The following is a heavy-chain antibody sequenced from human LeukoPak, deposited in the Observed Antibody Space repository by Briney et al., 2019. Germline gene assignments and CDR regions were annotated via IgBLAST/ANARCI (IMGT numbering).Heavy chain of an antibody. CDR3: ATEMATAIDY. J-gene: IGHJ4*02. CDR2: INHSGST. V-gene: IGHV4-34*01. CDR1: GGSFSGYY. Sequence: SETLSLTCAVYGGSFSGYYWSWIRQPPGKGLEWIGEINHSGSTNYNPSLKSRVTISVDTSKNQFTLKLSSVTAADTAVYYCATEMATAIDYWGQGTLVTVSS. D-gene: IGHD5-24*01.